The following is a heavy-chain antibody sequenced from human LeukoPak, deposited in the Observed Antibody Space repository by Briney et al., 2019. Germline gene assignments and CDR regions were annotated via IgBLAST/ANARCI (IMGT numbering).Heavy chain of an antibody. J-gene: IGHJ4*02. Sequence: GGSLRLSCATSGFTFSRYAMSWVRQAPGKGLEWVSGISNSGRSTYYADPVKGRFTISRDNSKSTLYLQMNSLRAEDTAVYYCAKDRLESWSGFYFGLFDYWGQGALVTVAS. D-gene: IGHD3-3*01. CDR1: GFTFSRYA. CDR2: ISNSGRST. V-gene: IGHV3-23*01. CDR3: AKDRLESWSGFYFGLFDY.